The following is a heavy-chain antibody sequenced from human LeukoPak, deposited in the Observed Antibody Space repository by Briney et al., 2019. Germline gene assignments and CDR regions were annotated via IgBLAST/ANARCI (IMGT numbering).Heavy chain of an antibody. CDR1: GFTFSSYA. J-gene: IGHJ6*02. Sequence: GGSLRLSCAASGFTFSSYAMSWVRQAPGKGLEWVSAISGSGGSTYYADSVKGRFTISRDNSKNTLYLQMNSLRAEDTAVYYCARDQDQARTEKNYYYYGMDVWGQGTTVTVSS. V-gene: IGHV3-23*01. CDR3: ARDQDQARTEKNYYYYGMDV. CDR2: ISGSGGST.